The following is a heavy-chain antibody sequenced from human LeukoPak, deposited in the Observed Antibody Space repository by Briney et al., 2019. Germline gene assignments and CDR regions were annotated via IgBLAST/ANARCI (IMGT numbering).Heavy chain of an antibody. J-gene: IGHJ4*02. CDR3: ARGTYYYDSSGYYYGY. Sequence: EASVKVSCKASGYTFTSYYMHWVRQAPGQGLEWMGWINPNSNGLNNYAHKFQGRVTMTRDTSISTAYMELSRLRSDDTAVYYCARGTYYYDSSGYYYGYWGQGTLVTVSS. V-gene: IGHV1-2*07. CDR2: INPNSNGLN. CDR1: GYTFTSYY. D-gene: IGHD3-22*01.